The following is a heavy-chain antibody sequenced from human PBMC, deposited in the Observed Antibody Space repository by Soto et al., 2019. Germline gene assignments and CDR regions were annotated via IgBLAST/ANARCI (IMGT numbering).Heavy chain of an antibody. CDR1: GFSLTTSAVA. J-gene: IGHJ4*01. D-gene: IGHD1-1*01. CDR3: ARGYDPYYFDS. Sequence: KSGPTLVNPTQTLTLTCTFSGFSLTTSAVAVGWIRQPPGKALEWLAIVYGSDDKFYSPSLKTRLTITKDTSTNQVVLTMTNMVPVDTVTYYCARGYDPYYFDSCAQGTLVTVSS. V-gene: IGHV2-5*01. CDR2: VYGSDDK.